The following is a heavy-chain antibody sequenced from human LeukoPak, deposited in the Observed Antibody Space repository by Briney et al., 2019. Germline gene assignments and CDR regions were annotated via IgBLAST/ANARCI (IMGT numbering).Heavy chain of an antibody. CDR1: GYSFTNYW. CDR3: ARAEGHGAFDY. J-gene: IGHJ4*02. Sequence: GESLKISCKASGYSFTNYWIGWVRQMPGKGLEWMGSIYSGNSDIRYSPSFQGQVTISADHSISPAYLQWSSLKASDTAIYYCARAEGHGAFDYWGQGTLVTVSS. D-gene: IGHD3-10*01. V-gene: IGHV5-51*01. CDR2: IYSGNSDI.